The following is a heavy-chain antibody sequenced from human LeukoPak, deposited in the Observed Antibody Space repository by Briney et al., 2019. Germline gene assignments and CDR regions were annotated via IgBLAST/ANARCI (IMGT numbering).Heavy chain of an antibody. CDR2: IKSDGKT. Sequence: PGGSLRLSCAASGFTFSSYWKHWVRHPPGKGLVLVSRIKSDGKTNYADSVKGRFTISRDNAKNTVSLQMNSLRAEDTGVYYCARAPSETGGYYPEYFRHWGQVTLVTVSS. D-gene: IGHD3-22*01. CDR1: GFTFSSYW. V-gene: IGHV3-74*01. CDR3: ARAPSETGGYYPEYFRH. J-gene: IGHJ1*01.